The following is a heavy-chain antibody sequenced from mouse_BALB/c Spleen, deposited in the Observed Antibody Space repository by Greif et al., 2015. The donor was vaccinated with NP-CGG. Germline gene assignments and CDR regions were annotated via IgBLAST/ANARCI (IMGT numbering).Heavy chain of an antibody. CDR3: ARWGNHFDY. J-gene: IGHJ2*01. D-gene: IGHD2-1*01. CDR2: ISSGGSYT. CDR1: GFTFSSYA. V-gene: IGHV5-9-1*01. Sequence: EVMLVESGGGLVKPGGSVKLSCAASGFTFSSYAMSWVRQTPEKRLEWVATISSGGSYTYYPDSVKGRFTISRDNAKNTLYLQMSSLRSEDTAMYYCARWGNHFDYWGQGTTLTVSS.